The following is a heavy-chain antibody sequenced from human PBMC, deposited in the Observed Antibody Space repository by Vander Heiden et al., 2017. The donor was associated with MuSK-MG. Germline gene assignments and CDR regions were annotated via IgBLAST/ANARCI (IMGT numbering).Heavy chain of an antibody. CDR2: ISYRGST. CDR3: ARGGGGSGWYEY. J-gene: IGHJ4*02. V-gene: IGHV4-59*01. D-gene: IGHD6-19*01. Sequence: HVQLQESGPGLVKPSETLSLTCTVSGDSISGYSWNWIRQPPGKGLEWVGYISYRGSTNYNPALMSRLTISVDTSKNQCSLKLTSVSAADTAVYYCARGGGGSGWYEYWGQGTLGAVSS. CDR1: GDSISGYS.